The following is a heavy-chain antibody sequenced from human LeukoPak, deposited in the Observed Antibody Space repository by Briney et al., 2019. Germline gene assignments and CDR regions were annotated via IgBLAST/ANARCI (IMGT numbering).Heavy chain of an antibody. J-gene: IGHJ4*02. D-gene: IGHD2-8*02. CDR2: ISASGGST. CDR1: GFTLSIYA. CDR3: ATYRQVLLPFES. V-gene: IGHV3-23*01. Sequence: GGSLRLSCAASGFTLSIYAMTWVRQAPGKGLEWVSVISASGGSTYYTDSVKGRVTISRDNSKSTLSLQMNSLRAEDTAIYYCATYRQVLLPFESWGQGTLVTVSS.